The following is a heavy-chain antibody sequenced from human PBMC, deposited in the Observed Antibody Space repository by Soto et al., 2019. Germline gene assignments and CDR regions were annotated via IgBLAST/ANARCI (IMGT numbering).Heavy chain of an antibody. CDR3: ARSLYYDFWSVWFDP. CDR2: IIPIFGTT. CDR1: GGTFSGYA. D-gene: IGHD3-3*01. Sequence: QVQLVQSWAEVKKPGSSVKVSCKASGGTFSGYAISWLRQAPGQGLEWMGGIIPIFGTTNYAQKLQGRVTITADESTSTGYMELSSLRSEDTVVYYCARSLYYDFWSVWFDPWGQGTLVTVSS. V-gene: IGHV1-69*01. J-gene: IGHJ5*02.